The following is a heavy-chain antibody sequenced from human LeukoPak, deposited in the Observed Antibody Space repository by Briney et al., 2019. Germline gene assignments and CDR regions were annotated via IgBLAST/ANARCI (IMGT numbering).Heavy chain of an antibody. D-gene: IGHD1-26*01. Sequence: GRSLRLSCAASGFTFSSYGMHWVRQAPGKGLEWVAVISYDGSNKYYADSVKGRFTISRDNSKNTPYLQMNSLRAEDTAVYYCAKEGVGATYLDYWGQGTLVTVSS. V-gene: IGHV3-30*18. CDR2: ISYDGSNK. CDR3: AKEGVGATYLDY. J-gene: IGHJ4*02. CDR1: GFTFSSYG.